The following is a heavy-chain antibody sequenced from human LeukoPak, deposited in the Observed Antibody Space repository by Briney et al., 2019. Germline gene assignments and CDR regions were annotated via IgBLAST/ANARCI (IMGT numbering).Heavy chain of an antibody. CDR1: GFTFSNYY. J-gene: IGHJ4*02. D-gene: IGHD3-9*01. CDR3: ARDRDWAFDY. V-gene: IGHV3-21*01. Sequence: GGSLRLSCADSGFTFSNYYMNWVRQAPGKGLEWVSGIGAGGTFTYYADSVKGRFTISRDNAKNSLYLQMNSLRDEDTAVYYCARDRDWAFDYWGQGTLVTVSS. CDR2: IGAGGTFT.